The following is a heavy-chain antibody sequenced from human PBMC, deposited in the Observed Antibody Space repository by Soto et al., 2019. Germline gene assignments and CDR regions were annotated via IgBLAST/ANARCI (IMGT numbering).Heavy chain of an antibody. CDR1: GGSFSGYY. CDR2: INHSGST. D-gene: IGHD2-2*02. CDR3: ARGWHCSSTSCYKAYYYYYYGVDV. V-gene: IGHV4-34*01. Sequence: SETLSLTCAVYGGSFSGYYWSWIRQPPGKGLEWIGEINHSGSTNYNPSLKSRVTISVDTSKNQFSLKLSSVTAADTAVYYCARGWHCSSTSCYKAYYYYYYGVDVWGQGTTVTVSS. J-gene: IGHJ6*02.